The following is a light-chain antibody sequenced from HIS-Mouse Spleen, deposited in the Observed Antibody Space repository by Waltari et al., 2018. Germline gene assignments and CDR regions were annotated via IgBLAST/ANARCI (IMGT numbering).Light chain of an antibody. J-gene: IGLJ3*02. CDR2: EGS. CDR1: SSDVGSYNL. CDR3: CSYAGSSTWV. Sequence: QSALTQPASVSGSPGQSITISCTGTSSDVGSYNLVSWYQQHPGKAPKHLIYEGSKRPSGVSNRFSCSKSGNTASLTISGLQAEDEADYYCCSYAGSSTWVFGGGTKLTIL. V-gene: IGLV2-23*01.